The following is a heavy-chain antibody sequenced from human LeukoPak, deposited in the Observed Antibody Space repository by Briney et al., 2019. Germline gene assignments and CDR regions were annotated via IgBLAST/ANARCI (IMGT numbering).Heavy chain of an antibody. CDR3: ARQWGYCSSTSCYTGGY. CDR2: IKQDGSEK. CDR1: GFTFSSYW. D-gene: IGHD2-2*01. Sequence: LAGGSLRLSCAASGFTFSSYWMSWVRQAPGKGLEWVANIKQDGSEKYYVDSVKGRFTISRDNAKNSLYLQMNSLRAEDTAVYYCARQWGYCSSTSCYTGGYWGQGTLVTVSS. V-gene: IGHV3-7*04. J-gene: IGHJ4*02.